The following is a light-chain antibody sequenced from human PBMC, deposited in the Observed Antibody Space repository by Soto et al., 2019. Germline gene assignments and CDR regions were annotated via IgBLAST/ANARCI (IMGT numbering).Light chain of an antibody. Sequence: DILMTQSPSSVSASVGDRATLTCRASQGISSWLAWYQHRPGKAPRLLIYVASSLQTGVPSRFSGSGSGTDFTLTISSLQPEDFAAYYCQQANSFPWTFGQGTKVEIK. J-gene: IGKJ1*01. V-gene: IGKV1-12*01. CDR3: QQANSFPWT. CDR2: VAS. CDR1: QGISSW.